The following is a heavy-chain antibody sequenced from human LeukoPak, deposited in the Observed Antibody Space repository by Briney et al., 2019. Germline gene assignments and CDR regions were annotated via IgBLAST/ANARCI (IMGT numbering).Heavy chain of an antibody. V-gene: IGHV3-9*03. CDR3: TRSTGWYNYFDY. Sequence: PGGSLRLSCSASGFTFDDYAMHWVRQAPGKGLEWVSGISWNSGSVAYADSVKGRFTISRDNAKNSLYLQMNSLRAEDMAFYYCTRSTGWYNYFDYWGQGTLVTVSS. CDR1: GFTFDDYA. CDR2: ISWNSGSV. D-gene: IGHD6-19*01. J-gene: IGHJ4*02.